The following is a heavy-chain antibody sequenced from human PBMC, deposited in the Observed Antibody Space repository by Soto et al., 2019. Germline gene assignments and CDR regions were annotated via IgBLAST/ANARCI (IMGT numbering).Heavy chain of an antibody. J-gene: IGHJ4*02. CDR2: IYWDDDK. D-gene: IGHD2-8*02. V-gene: IGHV2-5*02. Sequence: QITLKESGPTRVRPTQTLTLTCTFSGFSLNTPGGGVAWIRQPPGKALEWLALIYWDDDKRYNSSLSSRLTITKGTSKNQVVLTMTNMDPADTATYYCVRSVYSTASSWGQGTLVTVSS. CDR1: GFSLNTPGGG. CDR3: VRSVYSTASS.